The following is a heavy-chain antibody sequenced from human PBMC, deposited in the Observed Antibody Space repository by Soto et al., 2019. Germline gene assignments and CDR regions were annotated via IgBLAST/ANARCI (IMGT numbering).Heavy chain of an antibody. J-gene: IGHJ6*03. CDR2: ISGSGGST. V-gene: IGHV3-23*01. CDR3: AKDRGYSYGYSPYYYYYYMDV. CDR1: GFPFSSYA. D-gene: IGHD5-18*01. Sequence: PGGSLRLSCAASGFPFSSYAMSWVRQAPGKGLEWVSAISGSGGSTYYADSVKGRFTISRDNSKNTLYLQMNSLRAEDTAVYYCAKDRGYSYGYSPYYYYYYMDVWGKGTTVTVS.